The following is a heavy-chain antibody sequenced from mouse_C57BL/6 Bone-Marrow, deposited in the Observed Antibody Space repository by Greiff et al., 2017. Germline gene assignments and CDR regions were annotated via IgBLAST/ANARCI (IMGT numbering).Heavy chain of an antibody. D-gene: IGHD1-1*01. Sequence: QVQLQQPGAELVKPGASVKLSCKASGYTFTSYWMHWVKQRPGQGLEWIGMIHPNSGSTNYNEKFKSKATLTVDKSSSKAYMQLSSLTSEDSAVYYCARGNRITTVLDYWGQGTTLTVSS. CDR1: GYTFTSYW. V-gene: IGHV1-64*01. CDR3: ARGNRITTVLDY. CDR2: IHPNSGST. J-gene: IGHJ2*01.